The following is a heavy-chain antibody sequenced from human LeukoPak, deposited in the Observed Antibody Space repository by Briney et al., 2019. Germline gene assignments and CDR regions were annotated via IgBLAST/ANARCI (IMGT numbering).Heavy chain of an antibody. CDR1: GFTFSSYW. Sequence: GGSLRLSCAASGFTFSSYWMRWVRQAPGKGLEWVANIKQDGSEKYYVDSVKGRFTISRDNAKNSLYLQMNSLRAEDTAVYYCAREIVVVVAAKGYYYGMYVWGKGTTVTVSS. CDR3: AREIVVVVAAKGYYYGMYV. V-gene: IGHV3-7*03. CDR2: IKQDGSEK. D-gene: IGHD2-15*01. J-gene: IGHJ6*04.